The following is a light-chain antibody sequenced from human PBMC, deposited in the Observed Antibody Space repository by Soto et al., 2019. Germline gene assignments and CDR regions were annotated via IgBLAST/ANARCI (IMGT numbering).Light chain of an antibody. Sequence: QSALTQPASVSGSPGQSITISCTGTSSDVGSYNLVSWYQQYPGKAPKLMIYEGSKRPSGVSNRFSGSKSGNKASLTISGLQAEDEADYYCCSYAGSSTHVIFGGGTKVTAL. V-gene: IGLV2-23*01. CDR2: EGS. CDR1: SSDVGSYNL. CDR3: CSYAGSSTHVI. J-gene: IGLJ2*01.